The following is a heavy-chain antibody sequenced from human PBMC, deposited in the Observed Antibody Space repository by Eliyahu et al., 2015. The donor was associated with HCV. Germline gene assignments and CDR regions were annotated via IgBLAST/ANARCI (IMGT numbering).Heavy chain of an antibody. Sequence: QVQLVQSGAEVKKPGASVKVSCKASGYTFTSYGISWVRQAPGXGLEWMGWISAYNGNTNYAQKLQGRVTMTTDTSTSTAYMELRSLRSDDTAVYYCARVSTGAVVVAATPIRYFDYWGQGTLVTVSS. CDR1: GYTFTSYG. CDR2: ISAYNGNT. CDR3: ARVSTGAVVVAATPIRYFDY. J-gene: IGHJ4*02. D-gene: IGHD2-15*01. V-gene: IGHV1-18*01.